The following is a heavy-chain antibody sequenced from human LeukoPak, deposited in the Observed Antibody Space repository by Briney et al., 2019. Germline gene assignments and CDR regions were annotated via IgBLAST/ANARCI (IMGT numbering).Heavy chain of an antibody. CDR3: ASPPQNRYCSGGSCYDYYGMDV. V-gene: IGHV1-69*13. D-gene: IGHD2-15*01. J-gene: IGHJ6*02. CDR1: GYTFTSYG. CDR2: IIPIFGTA. Sequence: SVKVSCKASGYTFTSYGISWVRQAPGQGLEWMGGIIPIFGTANYAQKFQGRVTITADESTSTAYMELSSLRSEDTAVYYCASPPQNRYCSGGSCYDYYGMDVWGQGTTVTVSS.